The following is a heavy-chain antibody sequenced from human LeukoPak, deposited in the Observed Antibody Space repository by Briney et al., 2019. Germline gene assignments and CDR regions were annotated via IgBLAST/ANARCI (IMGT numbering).Heavy chain of an antibody. Sequence: SETLSLTCAVYGGSFSGYYWSWIRQPPGKGLEWIGSIYHSGSTYYNPSLKSRVTISVDTSKNQFSLKLSSVTAADTAVYYCARERAGDTAMDEGFDYWGQGTLVTVSS. D-gene: IGHD5-18*01. CDR1: GGSFSGYY. CDR2: IYHSGST. J-gene: IGHJ4*02. V-gene: IGHV4-34*01. CDR3: ARERAGDTAMDEGFDY.